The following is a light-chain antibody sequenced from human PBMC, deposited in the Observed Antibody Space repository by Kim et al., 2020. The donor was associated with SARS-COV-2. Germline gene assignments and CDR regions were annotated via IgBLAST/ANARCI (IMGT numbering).Light chain of an antibody. Sequence: PGERAPLSCRASQSVSSYLAWYQQKPGQAPRLLIYDASSRATGIPARFSGSGSGTDFTLTISSLEPEDFAVYFCQQRSNWPPGFTFGPGTKVDIK. CDR2: DAS. J-gene: IGKJ3*01. CDR3: QQRSNWPPGFT. CDR1: QSVSSY. V-gene: IGKV3-11*01.